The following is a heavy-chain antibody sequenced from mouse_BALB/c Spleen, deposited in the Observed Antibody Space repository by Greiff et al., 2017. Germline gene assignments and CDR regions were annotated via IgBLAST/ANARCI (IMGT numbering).Heavy chain of an antibody. Sequence: VKLQESGAELARPGASVKLSCKASGYTFTSYWMQWVKQRPGQGLEWIGAIYPGDGDTRYTQKFKGKATLTADKSSSTAYMQLSSLASEDSAVYYCARARKADFDYWGQGTTLTVS. CDR1: GYTFTSYW. V-gene: IGHV1-87*01. J-gene: IGHJ2*01. CDR3: ARARKADFDY. CDR2: IYPGDGDT.